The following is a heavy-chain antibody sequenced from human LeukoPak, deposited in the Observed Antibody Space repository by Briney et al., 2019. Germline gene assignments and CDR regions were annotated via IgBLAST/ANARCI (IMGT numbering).Heavy chain of an antibody. V-gene: IGHV1-8*01. J-gene: IGHJ5*02. CDR3: ARGKAHCSSTSCYGGWFDP. D-gene: IGHD2-2*01. CDR1: GYTSTSYD. Sequence: ASVKVSCKASGYTSTSYDIYWVRQATGQGLEWMGWMNPNSGNTGYAQKFQGRVTMTRNTSISTAYMELSSLRSEDTAVYYCARGKAHCSSTSCYGGWFDPWGQGTLVTVSS. CDR2: MNPNSGNT.